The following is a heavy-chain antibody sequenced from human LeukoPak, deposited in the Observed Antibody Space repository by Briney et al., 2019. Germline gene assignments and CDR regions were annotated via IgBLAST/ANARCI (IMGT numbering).Heavy chain of an antibody. CDR2: ISGSGDST. J-gene: IGHJ6*03. CDR3: ARDTGEPSYYYYMDV. CDR1: GFTFSNYA. Sequence: GGSLRLSCAASGFTFSNYAMSWVRQAPGKGLEWVSSISGSGDSTYYGDSVKGRFTISRDNAKNSLYLQMNSLRAEDTALYYCARDTGEPSYYYYMDVWGKGTTVTVSS. V-gene: IGHV3-23*01. D-gene: IGHD7-27*01.